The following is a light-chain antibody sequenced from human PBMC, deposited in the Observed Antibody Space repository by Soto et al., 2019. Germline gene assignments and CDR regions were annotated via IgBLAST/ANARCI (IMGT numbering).Light chain of an antibody. J-gene: IGKJ3*01. Sequence: EIVLTQSPGTLSLSPGERATRSCRASQSISSNYLAWYQHKPGQGPRLLIYAASSRATGIPDRFSGSGSGTDFTLTISRLEPEDFALYYCQKYGSAFTFGPGTKVDIK. CDR2: AAS. CDR1: QSISSNY. CDR3: QKYGSAFT. V-gene: IGKV3-20*01.